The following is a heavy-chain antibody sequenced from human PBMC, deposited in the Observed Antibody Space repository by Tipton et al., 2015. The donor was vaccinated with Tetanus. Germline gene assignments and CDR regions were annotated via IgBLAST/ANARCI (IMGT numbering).Heavy chain of an antibody. V-gene: IGHV3-33*01. J-gene: IGHJ3*02. D-gene: IGHD6-6*01. Sequence: SLRLSCAASGFTFSSYGMHWVRQAPGKGLEWVAVIWYDGSNKYYADSVKGRFTISRDNSKNTLYLQMNSLRAEDTAVYYCARDNEKLYIYSSSSEGDAFDIWGQGTMVTVSS. CDR3: ARDNEKLYIYSSSSEGDAFDI. CDR1: GFTFSSYG. CDR2: IWYDGSNK.